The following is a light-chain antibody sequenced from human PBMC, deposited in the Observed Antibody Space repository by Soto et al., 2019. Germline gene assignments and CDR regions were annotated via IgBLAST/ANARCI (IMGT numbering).Light chain of an antibody. CDR1: QSISTY. V-gene: IGKV1-39*01. Sequence: DIQMTQSPSSLSVSVGDRVTITCRASQSISTYLNWYQQKPGKAPKLLIYDSSRLESGVPSRFSGSGSGTDFTLTISSLQPEDSAAYYCQQSYSTPQYTFGHGTKLEIK. CDR3: QQSYSTPQYT. J-gene: IGKJ2*01. CDR2: DSS.